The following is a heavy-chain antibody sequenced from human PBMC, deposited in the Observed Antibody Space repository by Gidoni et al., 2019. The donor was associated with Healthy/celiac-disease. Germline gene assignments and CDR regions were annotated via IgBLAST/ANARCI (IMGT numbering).Heavy chain of an antibody. CDR1: GGTFRSYA. CDR2: IIPIFGTA. D-gene: IGHD6-6*01. V-gene: IGHV1-69*01. J-gene: IGHJ6*02. CDR3: AVPDGIAARRSILYYYYYGMDV. Sequence: QVQLVQSGAAVKKPGSSVKVSCKASGGTFRSYAISWVRQAPGQGLEWMGGIIPIFGTANYAQKFQGRVTITADESTSTAYMELSSLRSEDTAVYYCAVPDGIAARRSILYYYYYGMDVWGQGTTVTVSS.